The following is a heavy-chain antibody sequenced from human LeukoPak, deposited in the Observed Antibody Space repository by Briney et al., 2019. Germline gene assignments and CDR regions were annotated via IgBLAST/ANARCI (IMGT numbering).Heavy chain of an antibody. Sequence: ASVKVSCKVSGYTLTELSMHWVRQAPGKGLEWMGGFDPEGGETIYAQKFQGRVTMTEDTSTDTAYMELSSLRSEDTAVYYCATDPPLTLQPALYYFDYWGQGTLVTVSS. J-gene: IGHJ4*02. CDR1: GYTLTELS. CDR2: FDPEGGET. D-gene: IGHD4-11*01. CDR3: ATDPPLTLQPALYYFDY. V-gene: IGHV1-24*01.